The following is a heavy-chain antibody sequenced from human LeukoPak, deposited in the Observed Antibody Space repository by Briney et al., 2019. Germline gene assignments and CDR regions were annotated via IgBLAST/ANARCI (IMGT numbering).Heavy chain of an antibody. CDR1: AFTFSSYW. CDR2: INKDGSGK. Sequence: GGSLRLSCAASAFTFSSYWMSWVRQAPGKGLEWVANINKDGSGKYYVDSVKGRFTISRDNGKNSLYLQMNSLRAEDTAVYYCAGGSGSLLDRWGQGTLVTVSS. J-gene: IGHJ5*02. V-gene: IGHV3-7*01. CDR3: AGGSGSLLDR. D-gene: IGHD3-10*01.